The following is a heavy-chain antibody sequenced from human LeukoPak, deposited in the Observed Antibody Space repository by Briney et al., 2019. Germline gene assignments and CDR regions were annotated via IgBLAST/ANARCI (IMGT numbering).Heavy chain of an antibody. J-gene: IGHJ4*02. CDR1: GFTFSSYA. CDR3: AGYSDYGDYHGGRDY. CDR2: ISYDGSNK. Sequence: GGSLRLSCAASGFTFSSYAMHWVRQAPGKGLEWVAVISYDGSNKYYADSVKGRFTISRDNSKNTLYLQMNSLRAEDTAVYYCAGYSDYGDYHGGRDYWGQGTLVTVSS. D-gene: IGHD4-17*01. V-gene: IGHV3-30*01.